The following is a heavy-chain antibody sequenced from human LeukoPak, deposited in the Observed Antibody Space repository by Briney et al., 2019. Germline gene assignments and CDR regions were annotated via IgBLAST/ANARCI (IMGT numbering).Heavy chain of an antibody. CDR3: ASIGRDGYNSYYYYYYMDV. J-gene: IGHJ6*03. V-gene: IGHV1-69*06. CDR1: GYTFTSYG. D-gene: IGHD5-24*01. Sequence: EASVKVSCKASGYTFTSYGISWVRQAPGQGLEWMGGIIPIFGTANYAQKFQGRVTITADKSTSTAYMELSSLRSEDTAVYYCASIGRDGYNSYYYYYYMDVWGKGTTVTVSS. CDR2: IIPIFGTA.